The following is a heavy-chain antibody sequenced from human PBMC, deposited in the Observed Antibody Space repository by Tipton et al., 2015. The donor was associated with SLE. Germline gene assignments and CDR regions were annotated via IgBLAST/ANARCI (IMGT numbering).Heavy chain of an antibody. V-gene: IGHV4-4*07. Sequence: TLSLTCTVSGGSISGYYWSWIRQPAGKGLEWIGRIYSSGYTNYNPSLKSRVTMSVDTSKNQFSLKVSSVTAADTAVYYCARDLWDPYGSGSTHYYGMDVWGQGTTVTVSS. CDR1: GGSISGYY. J-gene: IGHJ6*02. CDR2: IYSSGYT. D-gene: IGHD3-10*01. CDR3: ARDLWDPYGSGSTHYYGMDV.